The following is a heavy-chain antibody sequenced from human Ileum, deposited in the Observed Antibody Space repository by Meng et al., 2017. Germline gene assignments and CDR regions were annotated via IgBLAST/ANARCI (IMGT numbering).Heavy chain of an antibody. D-gene: IGHD2-21*01. J-gene: IGHJ4*02. CDR1: GFTFNTYA. CDR2: ISSSGGST. V-gene: IGHV3-23*01. Sequence: GESLKISCATSGFTFNTYAMSWVRQAPGKGLEWVSAISSSGGSTNYADSVKGRFTISRDNSKNALYLQMNSLRAEDTAVYYCADQYCGAGRCNSGRFPLDYWGQG. CDR3: ADQYCGAGRCNSGRFPLDY.